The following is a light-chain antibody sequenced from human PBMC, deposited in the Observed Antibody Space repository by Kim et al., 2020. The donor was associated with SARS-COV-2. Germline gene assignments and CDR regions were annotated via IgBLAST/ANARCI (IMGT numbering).Light chain of an antibody. CDR1: QSMTNS. CDR2: ATS. Sequence: GSVGGSVTITCRASQSMTNSINWYQQKPGKAPKLLIFATSSLQSGVPSRFSGSGSGTDFTLTISSLQPEDFASYYCQQSYSTPFTFGQGTKVDIK. V-gene: IGKV1-39*01. CDR3: QQSYSTPFT. J-gene: IGKJ1*01.